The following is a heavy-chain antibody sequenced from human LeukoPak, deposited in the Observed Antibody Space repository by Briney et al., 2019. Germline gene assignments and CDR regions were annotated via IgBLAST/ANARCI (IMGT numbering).Heavy chain of an antibody. CDR3: ARERPYYYDSSGYYYGALRDAFDI. J-gene: IGHJ3*02. CDR2: IYYSGST. D-gene: IGHD3-22*01. V-gene: IGHV4-59*01. Sequence: SETLSLTCAVYGGSFSGYYWSWIRQPPGKGLEWIGYIYYSGSTNYNPSLKSRVTISVDTSKNQFSLKLSSVTAADTAVYYCARERPYYYDSSGYYYGALRDAFDIWGQGTMVTVSS. CDR1: GGSFSGYY.